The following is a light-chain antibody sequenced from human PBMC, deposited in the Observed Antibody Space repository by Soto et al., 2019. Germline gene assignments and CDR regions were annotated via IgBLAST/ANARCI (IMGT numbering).Light chain of an antibody. CDR2: LNSDGSH. J-gene: IGLJ2*01. CDR3: QTWGSGIVV. Sequence: QLVLTQSPYASAYLGASVKLTCTLSSGHSNYAIAWHQQQSEKGPRYLLHLNSDGSHSKGDGIPDRFSGSSSGAERYLTISSLQSEDEADYYCQTWGSGIVVFGVGTTLPVL. CDR1: SGHSNYA. V-gene: IGLV4-69*01.